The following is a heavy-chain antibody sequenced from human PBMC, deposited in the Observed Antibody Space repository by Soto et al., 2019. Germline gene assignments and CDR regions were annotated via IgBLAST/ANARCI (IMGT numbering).Heavy chain of an antibody. CDR3: SRSSKTGDVAFDI. CDR1: GFTFSGSA. J-gene: IGHJ3*02. D-gene: IGHD7-27*01. CDR2: IRSKAYSYAT. V-gene: IGHV3-73*01. Sequence: EVQLVESGGGLVQPGGSLILSCAASGFTFSGSAMHWVRQASGKGLEWVGRIRSKAYSYATAYAASVNGRFTLSRDDSKSSGCLQMNSLKSEDTAVYYCSRSSKTGDVAFDIWGQGTMVTVSS.